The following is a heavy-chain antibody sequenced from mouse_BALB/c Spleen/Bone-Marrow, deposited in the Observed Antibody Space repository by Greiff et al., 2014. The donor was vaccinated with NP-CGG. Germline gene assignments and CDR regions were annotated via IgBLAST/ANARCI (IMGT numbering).Heavy chain of an antibody. Sequence: EVQLQQSGAELVKPGASVKLSCTASGFNIKDTYMHWVKQRPEQGLEWIGRIDPANGNIKYDPKFQGKATITADTSSNTAYLQISSLTSEDTAVYYCAPYYYGRWFANWGQGTLVTVSA. CDR2: IDPANGNI. D-gene: IGHD1-1*01. CDR3: APYYYGRWFAN. J-gene: IGHJ3*01. CDR1: GFNIKDTY. V-gene: IGHV14-3*02.